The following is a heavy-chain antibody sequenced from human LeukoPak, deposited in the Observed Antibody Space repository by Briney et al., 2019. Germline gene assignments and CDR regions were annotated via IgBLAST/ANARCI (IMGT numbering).Heavy chain of an antibody. CDR3: ARVVLVTRDYFDY. Sequence: PGGSLRLSCAASGFTFSNYAMSWVRQAPGKGLEWVSAVSGSGDSTYYAGSVKGRFTISRDNSKNTVYLQMNSLRAEDTAVYYCARVVLVTRDYFDYWGQGTLVTVSS. J-gene: IGHJ4*02. CDR2: VSGSGDST. V-gene: IGHV3-23*01. CDR1: GFTFSNYA. D-gene: IGHD4-11*01.